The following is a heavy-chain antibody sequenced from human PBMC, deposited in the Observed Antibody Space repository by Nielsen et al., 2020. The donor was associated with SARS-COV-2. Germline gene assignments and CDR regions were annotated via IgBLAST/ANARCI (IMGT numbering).Heavy chain of an antibody. CDR2: MGGNGGST. CDR1: GIMLSNYA. CDR3: AKNSNYDYWSGYPYGIDY. V-gene: IGHV3-23*01. D-gene: IGHD3-3*01. Sequence: GESLKISCAASGIMLSNYAMSWVRQAPGRGLEWVAHMGGNGGSTFYADSVKGRFTISRDNSRHTLYLEMNSLRDEDTAIYYCAKNSNYDYWSGYPYGIDYWGRGTRVTVSS. J-gene: IGHJ4*02.